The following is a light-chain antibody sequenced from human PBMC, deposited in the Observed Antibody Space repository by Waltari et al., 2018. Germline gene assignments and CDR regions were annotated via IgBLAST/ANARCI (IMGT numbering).Light chain of an antibody. CDR1: QSVGST. V-gene: IGKV3D-15*01. CDR3: QKYNDWPLT. J-gene: IGKJ4*01. CDR2: YAS. Sequence: ETVMMQSPATLSLSPGERATLSCRASQSVGSTLAWYHQKPGQAPRLLIYYASSRATGIPDRFSGSGSGTEFTLTISSLDPEDVGVYYCQKYNDWPLTFGGGTKVEIK.